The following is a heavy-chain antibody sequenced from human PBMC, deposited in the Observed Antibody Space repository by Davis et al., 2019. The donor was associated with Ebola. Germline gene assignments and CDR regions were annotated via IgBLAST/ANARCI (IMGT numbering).Heavy chain of an antibody. CDR2: IIPILGIA. Sequence: SVKVSCKASGGTFSSYAISWVRQAPGQGLEWMGRIIPILGIANYAQKFQGRVTITADKSTNTAYMELSSLRSEDTAVYYCARAGGIYDSSGSSALKYWGQGTLVTVSS. CDR1: GGTFSSYA. J-gene: IGHJ4*02. D-gene: IGHD3-22*01. CDR3: ARAGGIYDSSGSSALKY. V-gene: IGHV1-69*04.